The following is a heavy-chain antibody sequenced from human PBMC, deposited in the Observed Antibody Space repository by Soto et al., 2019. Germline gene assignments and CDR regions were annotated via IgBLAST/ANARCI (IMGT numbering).Heavy chain of an antibody. J-gene: IGHJ5*02. CDR1: GGSISSYY. V-gene: IGHV4-4*07. CDR2: IYTSGST. Sequence: SETLSLTCTVSGGSISSYYWSWIRQPAGKGLEWIGRIYTSGSTNYNPSLKSRVTMSVDTSKNQFSLKLSSVTAADTAVYYCARENDYVWGSHNWFDPWCQGTLVTVSS. CDR3: ARENDYVWGSHNWFDP. D-gene: IGHD3-16*01.